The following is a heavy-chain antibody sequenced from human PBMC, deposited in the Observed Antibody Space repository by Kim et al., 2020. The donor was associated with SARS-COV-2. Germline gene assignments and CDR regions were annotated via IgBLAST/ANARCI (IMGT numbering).Heavy chain of an antibody. D-gene: IGHD2-21*01. Sequence: SLVTISVDTSKNQFSLKLSSVTAADTAVYYCARRQGYFRAAPYYYYGMDVWGQGTTVTVSS. J-gene: IGHJ6*02. CDR3: ARRQGYFRAAPYYYYGMDV. V-gene: IGHV4-61*07.